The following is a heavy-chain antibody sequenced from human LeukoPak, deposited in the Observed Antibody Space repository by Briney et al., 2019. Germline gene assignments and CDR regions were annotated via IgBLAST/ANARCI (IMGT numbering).Heavy chain of an antibody. V-gene: IGHV1-46*01. CDR2: INPSGGST. Sequence: EASVKVSCKASGYTFTSYYMHWVRQAPGQGLEWMGIINPSGGSTSYAQKSQGRVTMTRDMSTSTVYMELSSLRSEDTAVYYCARAGGAADSSGYYPVAIDYWGQGTLVTVSS. CDR3: ARAGGAADSSGYYPVAIDY. D-gene: IGHD3-22*01. CDR1: GYTFTSYY. J-gene: IGHJ4*02.